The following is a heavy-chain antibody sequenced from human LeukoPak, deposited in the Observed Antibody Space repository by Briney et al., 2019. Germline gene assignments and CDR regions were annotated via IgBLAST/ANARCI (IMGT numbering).Heavy chain of an antibody. J-gene: IGHJ6*02. Sequence: GGSLRLSCAASGFTFSSYAMHWVRQAPGKGLEWVAVISYDGSNKYYADSVKDRFTISRDNSKNTLYLQMNSPRAEDTAVYYCAREGLLWFGELLDYYYYGMDVWGQGTTVTVSS. CDR1: GFTFSSYA. D-gene: IGHD3-10*01. V-gene: IGHV3-30-3*01. CDR2: ISYDGSNK. CDR3: AREGLLWFGELLDYYYYGMDV.